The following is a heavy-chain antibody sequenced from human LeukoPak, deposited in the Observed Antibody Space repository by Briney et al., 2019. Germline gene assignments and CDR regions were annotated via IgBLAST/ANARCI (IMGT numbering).Heavy chain of an antibody. V-gene: IGHV1-46*01. J-gene: IGHJ4*02. CDR2: INPSGGST. CDR3: ARDSAGYSSSSLYFDY. D-gene: IGHD6-6*01. CDR1: GYTFTSYY. Sequence: ASVKVSCKASGYTFTSYYMHWVRQAPGQGLEWMGIINPSGGSTSYAQKFQGRVTMTRDTSTSTVYMELSSLRSEDTAVYYCARDSAGYSSSSLYFDYWGQGTLVTVSS.